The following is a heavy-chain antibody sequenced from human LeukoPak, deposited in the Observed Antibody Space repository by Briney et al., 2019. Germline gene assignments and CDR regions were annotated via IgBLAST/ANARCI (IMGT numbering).Heavy chain of an antibody. J-gene: IGHJ4*02. CDR2: INPSIGGT. D-gene: IGHD3-9*01. Sequence: ASVKVSCKASGYTFTDYYMHWVRQAPGQGLEWMGWINPSIGGTNYVQKFQGRVTMTRDTSISTAYMDLSRLRSDDTAVYYCASGDSTYYDILTGYYLNYWGQGTLVTVSS. CDR3: ASGDSTYYDILTGYYLNY. V-gene: IGHV1-2*02. CDR1: GYTFTDYY.